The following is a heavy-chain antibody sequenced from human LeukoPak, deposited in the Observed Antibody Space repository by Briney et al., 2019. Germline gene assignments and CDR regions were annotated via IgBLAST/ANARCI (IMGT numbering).Heavy chain of an antibody. J-gene: IGHJ5*02. CDR3: ARDSAAGTSNWFDP. CDR2: IYHSGST. CDR1: GYSISSGYY. Sequence: SETLSLTCTVSGYSISSGYYWGWIRQPPGKGLEWIGSIYHSGSTYYNPSLKSRVTISVDTSKNQFSLKLSSVTAADTAVYYCARDSAAGTSNWFDPWGQGTLVTVSS. D-gene: IGHD6-13*01. V-gene: IGHV4-38-2*02.